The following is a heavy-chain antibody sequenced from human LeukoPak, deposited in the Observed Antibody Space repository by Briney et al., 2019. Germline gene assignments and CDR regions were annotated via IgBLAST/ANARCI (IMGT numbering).Heavy chain of an antibody. CDR2: ISYDGSNI. J-gene: IGHJ4*02. Sequence: GRSLRLSCAASGFTFSSSAMHWVRQAPGKGLEWVAVISYDGSNIYYTDSVKGRFTISRDNSKNTLYLQMSSLRAEDTAVYYCARRGDCLDYWGQGTLVTVSS. V-gene: IGHV3-30*10. CDR1: GFTFSSSA. CDR3: ARRGDCLDY. D-gene: IGHD2-21*02.